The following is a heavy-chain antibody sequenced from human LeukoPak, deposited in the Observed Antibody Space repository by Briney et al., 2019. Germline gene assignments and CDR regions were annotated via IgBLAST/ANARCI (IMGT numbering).Heavy chain of an antibody. D-gene: IGHD2-2*01. CDR3: ARVTVPSSDIVVTSSFDY. Sequence: SETLSLTCAVYGGSFSGYYWSWIRQPPGKGLEWIGEINHSGSTNYNPSLKSRVTISVDTSKNQFSLKLSSVTAADTAVYYCARVTVPSSDIVVTSSFDYWGQGTLVTVSS. V-gene: IGHV4-34*01. CDR2: INHSGST. CDR1: GGSFSGYY. J-gene: IGHJ4*02.